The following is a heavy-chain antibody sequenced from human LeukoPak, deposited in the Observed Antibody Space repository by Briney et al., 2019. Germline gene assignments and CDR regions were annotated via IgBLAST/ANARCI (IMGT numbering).Heavy chain of an antibody. CDR2: IWYDGSNK. CDR3: ARGRRTVITHKPYFDY. CDR1: GFTFSSYG. V-gene: IGHV3-33*01. Sequence: GGALRLSCAASGFTFSSYGMHGVRQAPGKGLEWVAVIWYDGSNKYYADSVKGRFTISRDNSKNTLYLQMNSLRAEDTAVYYCARGRRTVITHKPYFDYWGQGTLVTVSS. D-gene: IGHD4-17*01. J-gene: IGHJ4*02.